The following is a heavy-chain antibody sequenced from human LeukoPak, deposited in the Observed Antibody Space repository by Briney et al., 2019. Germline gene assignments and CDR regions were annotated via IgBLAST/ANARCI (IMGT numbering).Heavy chain of an antibody. V-gene: IGHV3-23*01. CDR1: GFTLSSYA. CDR3: AEAPVTTCRGAYCYPFDY. D-gene: IGHD2-21*01. J-gene: IGHJ4*02. CDR2: ISDSGNT. Sequence: PGGSLRLSCAASGFTLSSYAMSWVRQAPGKGLEWVSAISDSGNTYHADSVKGRFTISRDSSKNTLFLQMNRLRPEYAAVYYCAEAPVTTCRGAYCYPFDYWGQGTLVTVSS.